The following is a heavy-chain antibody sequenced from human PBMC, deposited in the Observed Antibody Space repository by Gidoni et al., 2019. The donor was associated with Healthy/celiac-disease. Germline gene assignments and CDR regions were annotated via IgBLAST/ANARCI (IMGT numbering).Heavy chain of an antibody. J-gene: IGHJ4*02. CDR2: IYSGGST. CDR3: ARLTGYSSGWPYYFDY. CDR1: GFTVSSNY. Sequence: EVQLVESGGGLIQPGGSLRLSCAASGFTVSSNYMSWVRQAPGKGLEWFSVIYSGGSTYYADSVKGRFTISRDNSKNTLSLQMNSLRAEDTAVYYCARLTGYSSGWPYYFDYWGQGTLVTVSS. V-gene: IGHV3-53*01. D-gene: IGHD6-19*01.